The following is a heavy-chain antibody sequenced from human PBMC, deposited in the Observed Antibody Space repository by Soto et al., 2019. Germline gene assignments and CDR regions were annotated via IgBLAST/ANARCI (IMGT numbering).Heavy chain of an antibody. CDR1: GFTFSSYA. CDR2: ISYDGSNK. V-gene: IGHV3-30-3*01. CDR3: ARARYYDYNQRGANWFDP. D-gene: IGHD5-12*01. Sequence: QVQLVESGGGVVQPGRSLRLSCAASGFTFSSYAMHWVRQAPGKGLEWVAVISYDGSNKYYADSVKGRFTISRDNYKNTLYLQMNSLRAEDTAVYYCARARYYDYNQRGANWFDPWGQGTLVTVSS. J-gene: IGHJ5*02.